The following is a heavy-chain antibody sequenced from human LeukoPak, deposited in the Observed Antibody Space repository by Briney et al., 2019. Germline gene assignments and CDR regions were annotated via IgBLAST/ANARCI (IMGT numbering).Heavy chain of an antibody. CDR2: IKQDGTEK. D-gene: IGHD4-11*01. Sequence: GGSLRLSCAASGFTFTTYWMGWVRQAPGKGLEWVANIKQDGTEKYYVDSVKGRFTISRDNAKNSLSLQMNSLRAEDTAVYYCARVTRSPFGWFDPWGQGTLVTVSS. CDR3: ARVTRSPFGWFDP. V-gene: IGHV3-7*04. J-gene: IGHJ5*02. CDR1: GFTFTTYW.